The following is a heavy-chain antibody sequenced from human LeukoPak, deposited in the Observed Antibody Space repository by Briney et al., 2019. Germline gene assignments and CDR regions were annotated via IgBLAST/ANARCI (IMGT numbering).Heavy chain of an antibody. Sequence: GGSLRLSCAASGFTFSSYWMHWVRQAPGKGLVWVSRINSDGSSTSYADSVKGRFTISSDNAMNTLYLQMNSLRAEDTAVYYCAMVRGYYYHGLDVWGQGTTVTVSS. CDR1: GFTFSSYW. CDR3: AMVRGYYYHGLDV. D-gene: IGHD3-10*01. CDR2: INSDGSST. J-gene: IGHJ6*02. V-gene: IGHV3-74*01.